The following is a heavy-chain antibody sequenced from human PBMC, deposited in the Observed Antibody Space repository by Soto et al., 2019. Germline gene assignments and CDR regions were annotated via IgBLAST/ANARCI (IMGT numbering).Heavy chain of an antibody. D-gene: IGHD3-3*01. CDR2: ISYDGSNK. V-gene: IGHV3-30-3*01. CDR1: GFTLSSYA. CDR3: ARDSSEYYDFWSGYSIKGMDV. Sequence: QSGGSLRLSCAASGFTLSSYAMHWVRQAPGKGLEWVAVISYDGSNKYYADSVKGRFTISRDNSKNTLYLQMNSLRAEDTAVYYCARDSSEYYDFWSGYSIKGMDVWGQGTTVTVSS. J-gene: IGHJ6*02.